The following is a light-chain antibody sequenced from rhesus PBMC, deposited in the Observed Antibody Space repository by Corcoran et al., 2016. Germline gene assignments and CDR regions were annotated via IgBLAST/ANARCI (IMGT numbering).Light chain of an antibody. Sequence: DIVMTQTPLSLPVTPGEPVSISCRSSQSLLDSEDGKTYLHWFLQKPGQSPQPLFYEVSKRASGVPDRFSGSGSDTVFTLKIRRVEAEDVGICYCLRYTQIPWTFGQGTKVEIK. CDR2: EVS. CDR1: QSLLDSEDGKTY. V-gene: IGKV2-86*01. J-gene: IGKJ1*01. CDR3: LRYTQIPWT.